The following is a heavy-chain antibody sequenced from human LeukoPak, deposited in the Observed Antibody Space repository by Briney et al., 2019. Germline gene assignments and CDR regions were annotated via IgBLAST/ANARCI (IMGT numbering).Heavy chain of an antibody. Sequence: SETLSLTCTVSGGPISTYYWSWIRQPPGKGLEWIGYIYYSGSTNYSPSLQSRVTISVDTSRNQFSLRLISVTAADTAMYYCARSGTKTNGFDYWGQGTLVTVSS. CDR1: GGPISTYY. V-gene: IGHV4-59*01. CDR2: IYYSGST. J-gene: IGHJ4*02. D-gene: IGHD2-8*01. CDR3: ARSGTKTNGFDY.